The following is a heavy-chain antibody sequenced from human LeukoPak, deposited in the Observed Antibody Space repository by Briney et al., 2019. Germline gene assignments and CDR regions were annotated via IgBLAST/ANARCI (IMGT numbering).Heavy chain of an antibody. V-gene: IGHV1-69*13. J-gene: IGHJ4*02. D-gene: IGHD6-13*01. CDR1: GGTFSSYA. CDR2: IIPIFGTA. CDR3: ARVDIAAAGTLVY. Sequence: ASVKVSCTASGGTFSSYAISWVRQAPGQGLEWMGGIIPIFGTANYAQKFQGRVTITADESTSTAYMELSSLRSEDTAVYYCARVDIAAAGTLVYWGQGTLVTVSS.